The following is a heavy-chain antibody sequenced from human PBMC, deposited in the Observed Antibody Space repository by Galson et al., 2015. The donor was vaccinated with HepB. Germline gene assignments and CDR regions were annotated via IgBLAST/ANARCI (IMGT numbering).Heavy chain of an antibody. J-gene: IGHJ4*02. V-gene: IGHV3-21*01. Sequence: SLRLSCAASGFTFSSYSMNWVRQAPGKGLEWVSSISSSSSYIYYADSVKGRFTISRDNAKNSLYLQMNSLRAEDTAVYYCARDPVDLPTGGFDYWGQGTLVTVSS. CDR3: ARDPVDLPTGGFDY. CDR1: GFTFSSYS. CDR2: ISSSSSYI. D-gene: IGHD5-12*01.